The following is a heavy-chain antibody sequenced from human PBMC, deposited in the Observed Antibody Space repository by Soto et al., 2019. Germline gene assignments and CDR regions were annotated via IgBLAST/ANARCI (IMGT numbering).Heavy chain of an antibody. V-gene: IGHV1-18*01. J-gene: IGHJ4*02. Sequence: QVQLVQSGAEVKKPGASVKVSCKASGYTFTSYGISWVRQAPGQGREWMGWISAYNGNTNYAQKLHGRVTMTTETYTSTAYMELRSLRSDDTAVYYCARVGGDIVVVPAELEPGKARFGYWVADYWGQGTLVTVSS. CDR3: ARVGGDIVVVPAELEPGKARFGYWVADY. D-gene: IGHD2-2*01. CDR2: ISAYNGNT. CDR1: GYTFTSYG.